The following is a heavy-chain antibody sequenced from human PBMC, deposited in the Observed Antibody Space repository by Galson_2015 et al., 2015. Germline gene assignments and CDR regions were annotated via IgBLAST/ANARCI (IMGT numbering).Heavy chain of an antibody. CDR3: ARAGGWILPTNYYHYMDV. D-gene: IGHD2-2*03. J-gene: IGHJ6*03. CDR1: GGTFSSYA. Sequence: SVKVSCKASGGTFSSYAISWVRQAPGQGLEWMGGIIPIFGTANYAQKFQGRVTITADESTSTAYMELSSLRSEDTAVYYCARAGGWILPTNYYHYMDVWGKGTTVTVSS. V-gene: IGHV1-69*13. CDR2: IIPIFGTA.